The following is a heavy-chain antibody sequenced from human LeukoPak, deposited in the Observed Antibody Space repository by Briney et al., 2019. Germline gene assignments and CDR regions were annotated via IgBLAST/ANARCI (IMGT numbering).Heavy chain of an antibody. V-gene: IGHV4-59*01. CDR1: SGSISSYY. Sequence: SETLSLTCTVSSGSISSYYWSWIRQPPGKGLEWIGYIYYSGSTNYNPSLKSRVTISVDTSKNQFSLKLSSVTAADTAVYYCARVSYSSGWYVFDYWGQGTLVTVSS. CDR2: IYYSGST. CDR3: ARVSYSSGWYVFDY. D-gene: IGHD6-19*01. J-gene: IGHJ4*02.